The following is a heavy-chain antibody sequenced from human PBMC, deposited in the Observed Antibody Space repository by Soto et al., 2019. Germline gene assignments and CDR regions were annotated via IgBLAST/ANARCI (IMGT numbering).Heavy chain of an antibody. CDR2: INPSGGST. D-gene: IGHD3-22*01. Sequence: ASVKVSCKASGSTFTSYYMHWVRQAPGQGLERKGIINPSGGSTSYAQKFQGRVNMNRDTSTSTVYMELSSLRSGDTAVYYCARDSWSSGPNNWFDPWGQGTLVTVSS. V-gene: IGHV1-46*01. CDR3: ARDSWSSGPNNWFDP. J-gene: IGHJ5*02. CDR1: GSTFTSYY.